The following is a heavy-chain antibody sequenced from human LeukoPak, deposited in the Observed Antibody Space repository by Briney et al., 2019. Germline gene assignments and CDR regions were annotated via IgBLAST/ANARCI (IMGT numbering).Heavy chain of an antibody. D-gene: IGHD6-6*01. V-gene: IGHV5-51*01. Sequence: GASLQISCWGSGCRFTSYWIGWVRRMPGKGLEWMGIIYPGDSDNRYSPSFQGQVTISADKSISTANLQWSSLKASDTAMYYCARLGSSFFDYWGQGTLVTVSS. J-gene: IGHJ4*02. CDR3: ARLGSSFFDY. CDR2: IYPGDSDN. CDR1: GCRFTSYW.